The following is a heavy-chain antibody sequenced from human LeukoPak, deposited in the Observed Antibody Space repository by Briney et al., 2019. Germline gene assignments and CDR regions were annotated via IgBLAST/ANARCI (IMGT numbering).Heavy chain of an antibody. CDR3: ARGRRPGGRTLFYFDY. CDR2: IKHDGSEK. D-gene: IGHD3-16*01. J-gene: IGHJ4*02. CDR1: GFTFSSYW. Sequence: PGGSLRLSCAASGFTFSSYWMSWVRQAPGKGLEWVANIKHDGSEKYYVDSVKGRFTISRDNAKNSLFLQMNSLRAEDTAVYYCARGRRPGGRTLFYFDYWGQGTLVSVSS. V-gene: IGHV3-7*01.